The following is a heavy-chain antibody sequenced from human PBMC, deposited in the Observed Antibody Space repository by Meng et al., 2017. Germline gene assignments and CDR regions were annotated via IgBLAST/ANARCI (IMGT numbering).Heavy chain of an antibody. V-gene: IGHV3-74*01. CDR3: LDEAPRSDY. CDR2: ISGDGSIT. J-gene: IGHJ4*02. CDR1: GFTFNNYW. Sequence: VPLVESGGGLVQPGGSLCLSCAASGFTFNNYWMHWVRQVPGKGLVWVSRISGDGSITNYADSVKGRFTISRDNAKNTLYLQMNSLRPEDTAVYYCLDEAPRSDYWGQGSLVTVSS. D-gene: IGHD1-1*01.